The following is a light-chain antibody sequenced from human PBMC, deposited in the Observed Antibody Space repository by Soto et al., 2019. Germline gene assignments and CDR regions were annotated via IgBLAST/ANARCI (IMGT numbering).Light chain of an antibody. Sequence: EIVWTQSPGTLSLSPGERATLSCRASQSFSSSYLAWYQHKPGQAPRLLIYGASSRATGIPDRFSGSGSGTDFTLTISRLEPEDFAVYYCQQYGSSRTWTFGQGTKVEIK. CDR1: QSFSSSY. J-gene: IGKJ1*01. V-gene: IGKV3-20*01. CDR2: GAS. CDR3: QQYGSSRTWT.